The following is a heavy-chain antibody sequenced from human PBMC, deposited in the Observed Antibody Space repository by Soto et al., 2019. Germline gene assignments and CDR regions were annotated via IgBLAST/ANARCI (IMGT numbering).Heavy chain of an antibody. Sequence: GGSLRLSCAASGFTFSSYAMHWVRQAPGKGLEWVAVISYDGSNKYYADSVKGRFTISRDNSKNTLYLQMNSLRAEDTAVYYCARGGAPPTAAGMSIEFDYWGQGTLVTVSS. D-gene: IGHD6-13*01. J-gene: IGHJ4*02. V-gene: IGHV3-30-3*01. CDR3: ARGGAPPTAAGMSIEFDY. CDR2: ISYDGSNK. CDR1: GFTFSSYA.